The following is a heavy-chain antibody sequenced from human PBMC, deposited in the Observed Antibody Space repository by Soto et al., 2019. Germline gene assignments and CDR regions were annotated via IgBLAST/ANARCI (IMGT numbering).Heavy chain of an antibody. V-gene: IGHV3-23*01. CDR1: GFTFSSYA. CDR2: ISGSGGST. J-gene: IGHJ6*03. Sequence: EVQLLESGGGLVQPGGSLRLSCAASGFTFSSYAMSWVRQAPGKGLEWVSAISGSGGSTYYADSVKGRFTISRDNSKNTLYLQMNSLRADDTDVYYCAKIYDFSFYYYYYMDVWGKGTTVTVSS. CDR3: AKIYDFSFYYYYYMDV. D-gene: IGHD3-3*01.